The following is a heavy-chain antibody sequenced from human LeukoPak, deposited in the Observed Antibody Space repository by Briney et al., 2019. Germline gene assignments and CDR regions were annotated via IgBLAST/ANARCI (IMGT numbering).Heavy chain of an antibody. Sequence: SSETLSLTCTVSGGSISSNNYSWGWIRQPPGKGLEWIGSIYYGGSTYYNPSLKSRVTISVDTSKNQFSLKLSSVTAADTAVYYCARGDYYDSSGYYQGWFDPWGQGTLVTVSS. CDR1: GGSISSNNYS. D-gene: IGHD3-22*01. CDR2: IYYGGST. J-gene: IGHJ5*02. V-gene: IGHV4-39*01. CDR3: ARGDYYDSSGYYQGWFDP.